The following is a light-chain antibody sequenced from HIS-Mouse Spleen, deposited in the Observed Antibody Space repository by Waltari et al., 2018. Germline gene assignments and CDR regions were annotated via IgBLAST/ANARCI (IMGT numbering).Light chain of an antibody. J-gene: IGLJ2*01. CDR2: DDS. Sequence: SYVLTQPPSVSVAPGKTARITWGGNNIGSKSVHWYQQKPGQAPVLVVYDDSARPSGIPERFSGSNSGNTATLTISRVEAGDEADYYCQVWDSSSDHVVFGGGTKLTVL. CDR1: NIGSKS. CDR3: QVWDSSSDHVV. V-gene: IGLV3-21*03.